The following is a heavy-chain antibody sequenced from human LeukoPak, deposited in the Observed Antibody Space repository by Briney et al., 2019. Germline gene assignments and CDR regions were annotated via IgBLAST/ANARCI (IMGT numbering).Heavy chain of an antibody. V-gene: IGHV3-23*01. D-gene: IGHD2-21*02. CDR1: GFTFSSYA. CDR2: ISGSGGST. CDR3: ARVRAYCGGDCYPPYWYFDL. J-gene: IGHJ2*01. Sequence: GGSLRLSCAASGFTFSSYAMSWVRQAPGKGLEWVSAISGSGGSTYYADSVKGRFTISRDNSKNTLYLRMNSLRAEDTAVYYCARVRAYCGGDCYPPYWYFDLWGRGTLITVSS.